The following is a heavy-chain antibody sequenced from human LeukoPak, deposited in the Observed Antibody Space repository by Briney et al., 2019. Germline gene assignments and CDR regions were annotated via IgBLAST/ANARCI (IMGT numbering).Heavy chain of an antibody. CDR3: ARIYYDSSGYNPHFDY. CDR1: GGSISSYY. J-gene: IGHJ4*02. CDR2: IYTGGST. Sequence: SETLSLTCTVSGGSISSYYGSWIRQPAGKGLEWIGRIYTGGSTNYNPSLKSRVTMSVDTSKNQFSLKLSSVTAADTAVYYCARIYYDSSGYNPHFDYWGQGTLVTVSS. D-gene: IGHD3-22*01. V-gene: IGHV4-4*07.